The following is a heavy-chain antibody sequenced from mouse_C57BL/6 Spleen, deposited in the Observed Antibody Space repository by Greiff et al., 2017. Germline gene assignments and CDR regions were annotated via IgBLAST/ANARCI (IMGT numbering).Heavy chain of an antibody. Sequence: VHLVESGPELVKPGASVKISCKASGYAFSSSWMNWVKQRPGKGLEWIGRIYPGDGDTNYNGKFKGKATLTADKSSSTAYMQLSSLTSEDSAVYFCARDYGSRMDYWGQGTSVTVSS. CDR2: IYPGDGDT. D-gene: IGHD1-1*01. CDR3: ARDYGSRMDY. J-gene: IGHJ4*01. V-gene: IGHV1-82*01. CDR1: GYAFSSSW.